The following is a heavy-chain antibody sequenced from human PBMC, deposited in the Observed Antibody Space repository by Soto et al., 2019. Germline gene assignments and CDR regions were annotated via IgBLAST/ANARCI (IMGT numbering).Heavy chain of an antibody. V-gene: IGHV5-10-1*01. D-gene: IGHD2-15*01. CDR1: GYSFTSYW. CDR3: ATPPRGYCSGGSCYYYYGMDV. Sequence: GESLKISCKGSGYSFTSYWISWVRQMPGKGLEWMGRIDPSDSYTNYSPSFQGHVTISADKSISTAYLQWSSLKASDTAMYYCATPPRGYCSGGSCYYYYGMDVWGQGTTVTVSS. CDR2: IDPSDSYT. J-gene: IGHJ6*02.